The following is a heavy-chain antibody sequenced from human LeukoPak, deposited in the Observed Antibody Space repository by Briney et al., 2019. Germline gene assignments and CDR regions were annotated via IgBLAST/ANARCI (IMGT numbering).Heavy chain of an antibody. Sequence: SETLSLTCSVSGGSMTSYYWSWIRQPPGKGLEWIGYIYHSGTSNYNPSLQSRVAMSVDTSKNQISLKVRSVTSADTAVYYCARAAYCGGDCPGSYAFDIWGQGTMVTVSS. CDR2: IYHSGTS. CDR1: GGSMTSYY. D-gene: IGHD2-21*02. CDR3: ARAAYCGGDCPGSYAFDI. J-gene: IGHJ3*02. V-gene: IGHV4-59*01.